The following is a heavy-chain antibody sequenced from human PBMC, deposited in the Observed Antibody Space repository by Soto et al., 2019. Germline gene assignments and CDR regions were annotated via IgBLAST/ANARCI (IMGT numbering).Heavy chain of an antibody. CDR2: TNPYNGNT. CDR1: GYTFTSYG. V-gene: IGHV1-18*01. CDR3: TRDPVGGNWFAP. Sequence: QVQLVQSGVEVKKPGASVKVSCKASGYTFTSYGISWVRQAPGQGLEWMGWTNPYNGNTNYAQKLQGRVTMTTDTSTSTAYMELRSLRSDDTAVYYCTRDPVGGNWFAPWGQGTLVTVSS. J-gene: IGHJ5*02. D-gene: IGHD1-26*01.